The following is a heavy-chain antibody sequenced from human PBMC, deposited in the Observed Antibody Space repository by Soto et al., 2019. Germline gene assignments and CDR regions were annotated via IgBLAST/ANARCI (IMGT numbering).Heavy chain of an antibody. CDR1: GFTFSSYA. J-gene: IGHJ6*02. CDR3: ARDLGYSSSWYGNYYYYGMDV. D-gene: IGHD6-13*01. CDR2: ISYDGSNK. Sequence: QVQLVESGGGVVQPGRSLRLSCAASGFTFSSYAMHWVRQAPGKGLEWVAVISYDGSNKYYADSVKGRFTISRDNSKNTLDLQMHSLRAEDTAVYYCARDLGYSSSWYGNYYYYGMDVWGQGTTVTVSS. V-gene: IGHV3-30-3*01.